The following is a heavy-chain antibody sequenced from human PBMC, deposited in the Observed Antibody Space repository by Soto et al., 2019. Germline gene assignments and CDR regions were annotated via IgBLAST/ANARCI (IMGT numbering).Heavy chain of an antibody. CDR3: ARHTPAISISDH. V-gene: IGHV4-39*01. Sequence: QLQLQESGPGLVKPSETLSLTCTVSGGSISSSSYYWGWIRQPPGKGLEWIGSIYYSGSTYYNPSLKSRITISVDTSKNQFSLKLSALTAADTSVYYCARHTPAISISDHWGQGTLGTVSS. J-gene: IGHJ4*02. CDR1: GGSISSSSYY. CDR2: IYYSGST. D-gene: IGHD2-15*01.